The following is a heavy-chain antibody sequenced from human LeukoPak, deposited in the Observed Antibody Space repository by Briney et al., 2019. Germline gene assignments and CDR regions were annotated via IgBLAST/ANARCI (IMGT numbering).Heavy chain of an antibody. J-gene: IGHJ4*02. V-gene: IGHV1-69*13. D-gene: IGHD6-19*01. CDR1: GCTFNSYV. CDR2: IIPIFGTA. Sequence: SSVTVSRKASGCTFNSYVISWVRQAPGQGLAGMGGIIPIFGTANYAQKFQGRVTITADESTSTAYMELSSLRSEDTAVYYCARVSSGWYFDYWGQGTLVIVSS. CDR3: ARVSSGWYFDY.